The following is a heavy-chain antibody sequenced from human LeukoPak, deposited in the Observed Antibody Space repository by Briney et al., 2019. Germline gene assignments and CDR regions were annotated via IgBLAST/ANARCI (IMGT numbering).Heavy chain of an antibody. V-gene: IGHV3-66*01. Sequence: GGSLRLSCAASGFTVSSNYMTWVRQAPGRGLEWVSVVYGGDTTYYADSVKGRFTISRDNSKNTLYLQMNSLRAEDTAVYYCARGHRAWSYWGQGTLVTVSS. CDR3: ARGHRAWSY. D-gene: IGHD3-3*01. CDR1: GFTVSSNY. J-gene: IGHJ4*02. CDR2: VYGGDTT.